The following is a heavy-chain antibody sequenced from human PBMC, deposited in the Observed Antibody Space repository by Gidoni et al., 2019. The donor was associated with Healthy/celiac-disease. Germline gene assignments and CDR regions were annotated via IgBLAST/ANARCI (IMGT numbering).Heavy chain of an antibody. J-gene: IGHJ5*02. CDR1: GFTFRSYS. D-gene: IGHD2-2*01. V-gene: IGHV3-21*01. Sequence: EVQLVESGGGLAKPGGSLSLSCAASGFTFRSYSMNWVRQAPGKGLEWVSSSSSSSSYRYYADSVKGRFTISRDNAKNSLYLQMNSLRAEDTAVYYCARGCSSTSCYPWGQGTLVTVSS. CDR2: SSSSSSYR. CDR3: ARGCSSTSCYP.